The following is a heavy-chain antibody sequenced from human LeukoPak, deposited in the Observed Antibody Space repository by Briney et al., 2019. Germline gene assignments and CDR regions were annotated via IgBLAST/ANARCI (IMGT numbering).Heavy chain of an antibody. CDR2: IIPILGIA. J-gene: IGHJ3*02. CDR1: GGTSSSYT. D-gene: IGHD6-13*01. Sequence: APVKVSCKASGGTSSSYTISWVRQAPGQGLEWMGRIIPILGIANYAQKFQGRVTIPADKSTSTAYMELSSLRSEDTAVYYCARDDSSSWEDAFDIWGQGTMVTVSS. CDR3: ARDDSSSWEDAFDI. V-gene: IGHV1-69*04.